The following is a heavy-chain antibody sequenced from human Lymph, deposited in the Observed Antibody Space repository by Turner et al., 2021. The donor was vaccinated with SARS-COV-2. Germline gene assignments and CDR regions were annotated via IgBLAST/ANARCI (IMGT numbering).Heavy chain of an antibody. J-gene: IGHJ6*02. D-gene: IGHD6-19*01. CDR2: ISSSSTYI. CDR3: AGQAVAGTSLGYYYYGMDV. V-gene: IGHV3-21*01. CDR1: VFTFSSYS. Sequence: EVQLVESGGGLVKSGGSLRLFCAASVFTFSSYSMHWVRQAAGKGLEWVSSISSSSTYIYYADSVKGRFTISRDNAKNSLYLQMNSLRAEDTAVYYCAGQAVAGTSLGYYYYGMDVWGQGTTVTVSS.